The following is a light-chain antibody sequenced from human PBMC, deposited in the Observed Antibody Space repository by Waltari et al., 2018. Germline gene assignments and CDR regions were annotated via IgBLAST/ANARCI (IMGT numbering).Light chain of an antibody. Sequence: DIVLTLSPDSLALSLGERATISCRSSQSVLSSTNSNNYLAWYQQRPGQPPKLLFYWASTRVSGVPDRFDGSGSGTDFTLTISSLQAEDLAVYYCQQYYYSPVAFGGGTKVEIK. V-gene: IGKV4-1*01. CDR3: QQYYYSPVA. CDR1: QSVLSSTNSNNY. CDR2: WAS. J-gene: IGKJ4*01.